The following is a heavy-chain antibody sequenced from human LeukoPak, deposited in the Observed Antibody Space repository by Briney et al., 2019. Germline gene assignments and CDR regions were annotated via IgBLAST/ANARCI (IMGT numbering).Heavy chain of an antibody. CDR3: VRGGYCSSTICYWYNAFDM. D-gene: IGHD2-2*01. CDR1: GFPFSSYE. V-gene: IGHV3-48*03. J-gene: IGHJ3*02. CDR2: IATGGSAI. Sequence: GGSLRLSCAASGFPFSSYEMSWVRQAPGKGLEWVSYIATGGSAIYYADSVKGRFTISRDNAKNSLYLQMNSLRAEDMAVYYCVRGGYCSSTICYWYNAFDMWGQGTMVTVSS.